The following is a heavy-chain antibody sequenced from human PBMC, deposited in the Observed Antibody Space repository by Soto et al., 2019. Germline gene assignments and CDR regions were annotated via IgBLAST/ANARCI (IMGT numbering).Heavy chain of an antibody. CDR2: IKQDGSEK. V-gene: IGHV3-7*01. Sequence: EVQLVESGGGLVQPGGSLRLSCAASGFTFSSYWMSWVRQAPGKGLEWVANIKQDGSEKYYVDSVKGRFTISRDNAKNSLYLQMNSLRAEDTAVYYCASPKSNWNRDWGNWYFDLWGRGTLVTVSS. CDR1: GFTFSSYW. CDR3: ASPKSNWNRDWGNWYFDL. J-gene: IGHJ2*01. D-gene: IGHD1-1*01.